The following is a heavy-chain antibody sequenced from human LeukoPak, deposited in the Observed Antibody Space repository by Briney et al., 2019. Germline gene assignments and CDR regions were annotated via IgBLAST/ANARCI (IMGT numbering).Heavy chain of an antibody. CDR3: ARDAKYYYGSRTFFFFEY. Sequence: SETLSLTCTVSGGSISSSSYYWGWIRQPPGKGLEWIGSIYYSGSTYYNPSLKSRVTISVDTSKNQFSLKLSSVTAADTAIYYCARDAKYYYGSRTFFFFEYWGQGTLLTVSS. CDR1: GGSISSSSYY. CDR2: IYYSGST. D-gene: IGHD3-10*01. J-gene: IGHJ4*02. V-gene: IGHV4-39*07.